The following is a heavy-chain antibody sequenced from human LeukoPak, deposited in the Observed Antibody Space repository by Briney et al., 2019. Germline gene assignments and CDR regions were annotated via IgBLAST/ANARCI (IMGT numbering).Heavy chain of an antibody. CDR1: GDSIRSNNYY. Sequence: SETLSLTCTVSGDSIRSNNYYWGWIRQPPGKGLEWIGSIYDTGSTFYNPSLKSRVIISVDTSKNQFSLKLSSVTAADTAVYYCARVQEPYYYYGMDVWGQGTTVTVSS. J-gene: IGHJ6*02. CDR3: ARVQEPYYYYGMDV. V-gene: IGHV4-39*07. D-gene: IGHD1-14*01. CDR2: IYDTGST.